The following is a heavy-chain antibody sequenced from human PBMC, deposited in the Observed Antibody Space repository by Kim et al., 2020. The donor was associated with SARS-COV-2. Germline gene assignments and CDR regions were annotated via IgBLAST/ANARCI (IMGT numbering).Heavy chain of an antibody. J-gene: IGHJ3*02. CDR1: GGSFSGYY. V-gene: IGHV4-34*01. CDR3: ARYRRGPGGSGSYYNPAYWGAFDI. D-gene: IGHD3-10*01. Sequence: SETLSLTCAVYGGSFSGYYWSWIRQPPGKGLEWIGEINHSGSTNYNPSLKSRVTISVDTSKNQFSLKLSSVTAADTAVYYCARYRRGPGGSGSYYNPAYWGAFDIWGQGTMVTVSS. CDR2: INHSGST.